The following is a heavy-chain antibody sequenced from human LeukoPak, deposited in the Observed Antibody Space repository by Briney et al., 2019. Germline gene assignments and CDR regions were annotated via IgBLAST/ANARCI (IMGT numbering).Heavy chain of an antibody. CDR3: TTCLLAYSFDY. D-gene: IGHD2-15*01. J-gene: IGHJ4*02. V-gene: IGHV3-15*01. CDR1: GFTFNNSW. CDR2: IKSKTNGGTT. Sequence: GGSLRLSCAASGFTFNNSWMSWVRQAPGKGLGWVGRIKSKTNGGTTDYAAPVKGRFTISRDDSKNTLYLQMNSLKTEDTAVYYCTTCLLAYSFDYWGQGTLVTVSS.